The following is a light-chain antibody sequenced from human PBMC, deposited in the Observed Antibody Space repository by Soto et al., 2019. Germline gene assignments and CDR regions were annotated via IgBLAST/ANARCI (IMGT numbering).Light chain of an antibody. CDR1: QTISSW. V-gene: IGKV1-5*03. Sequence: DIQMTQSPSTLSGSVGDRVTITCRASQTISSWLAWYQQKPGKAPKLLIYKASTLKSGVPSRFSSSGSGTEFTFTISSLQPDDFATYYCQHYNSYSEAFGQGTKVDI. CDR3: QHYNSYSEA. CDR2: KAS. J-gene: IGKJ1*01.